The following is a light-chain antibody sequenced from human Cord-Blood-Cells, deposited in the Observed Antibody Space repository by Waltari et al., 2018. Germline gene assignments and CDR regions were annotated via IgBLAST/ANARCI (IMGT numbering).Light chain of an antibody. Sequence: QSALTQPPSASGSPGQSVTISCTGTSSDVVGYNYVSWYQQHPGKAPNLMIYEVSSRPSGVPDRFSGSKSGNTASLTVSGLQAEDEADYYCSSYAGSNNFVFGTGTKVTVL. V-gene: IGLV2-8*01. CDR3: SSYAGSNNFV. CDR1: SSDVVGYNY. CDR2: EVS. J-gene: IGLJ1*01.